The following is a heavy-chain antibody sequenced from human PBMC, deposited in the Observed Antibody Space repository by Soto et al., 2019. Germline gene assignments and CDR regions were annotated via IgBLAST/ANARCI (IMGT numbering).Heavy chain of an antibody. CDR3: PRLWTVSTYLQY. J-gene: IGHJ1*01. CDR2: IFSNDEK. Sequence: QITLKESGPVLVKSTETLTLTCTVSGYSLSNARLGVSWIRQPPGKALEWLAHIFSNDEKSYNTSLESRLTISKDISRKQVVLTMTNMDPVYTATYYCPRLWTVSTYLQYWGQGILVTVTS. CDR1: GYSLSNARLG. D-gene: IGHD2-21*01. V-gene: IGHV2-26*01.